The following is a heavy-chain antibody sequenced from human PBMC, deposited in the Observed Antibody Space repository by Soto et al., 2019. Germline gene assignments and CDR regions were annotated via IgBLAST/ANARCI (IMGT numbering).Heavy chain of an antibody. D-gene: IGHD6-13*01. J-gene: IGHJ4*02. CDR3: ARQIAAASYYFDY. CDR1: GGTISSGGYS. V-gene: IGHV4-30-2*03. CDR2: IYYSGST. Sequence: LSLTCSVSGGTISSGGYSWSWIRQPPGKGLEWIGYIYYSGSTYYNPSLKSRVTISVDTSKNQFSLKLSSVTAADTAVYYCARQIAAASYYFDYWGQGTLVTVSS.